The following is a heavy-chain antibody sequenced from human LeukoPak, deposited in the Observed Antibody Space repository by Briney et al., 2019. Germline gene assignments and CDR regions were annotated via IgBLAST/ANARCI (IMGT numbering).Heavy chain of an antibody. CDR1: GFTFSSYA. J-gene: IGHJ6*02. CDR2: ISGSGDNT. D-gene: IGHD3-3*01. CDR3: ARDFDRYYDFWSGYGMDV. Sequence: GGSLRLSCAASGFTFSSYAMSWVRQAPGKGLEWVSGISGSGDNTYYADSVKGRFTISRDNSKNTLYLQMNSLRAEDTAVYYCARDFDRYYDFWSGYGMDVWGQGTTVTVSS. V-gene: IGHV3-23*01.